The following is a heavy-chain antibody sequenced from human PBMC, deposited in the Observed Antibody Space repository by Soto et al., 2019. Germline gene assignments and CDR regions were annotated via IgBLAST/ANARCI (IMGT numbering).Heavy chain of an antibody. J-gene: IGHJ6*02. CDR2: VSFDGSNK. D-gene: IGHD3-16*01. Sequence: QVQLVESGGGVVQPGRSLRLSCAASGFTFSSYGMHWVRQAPGKGLEWVAVVSFDGSNKYFIDSVRGRFTIYRDNSKNTLYLQMNSLRAEDTAVYYCAKDSHYMLIIKQYSHYYGMDVWGQGTTVTVSS. V-gene: IGHV3-30*18. CDR1: GFTFSSYG. CDR3: AKDSHYMLIIKQYSHYYGMDV.